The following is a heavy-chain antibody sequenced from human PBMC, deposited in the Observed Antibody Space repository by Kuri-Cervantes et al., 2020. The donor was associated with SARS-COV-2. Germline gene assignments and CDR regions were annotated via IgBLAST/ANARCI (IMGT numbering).Heavy chain of an antibody. CDR3: ARDAESSSWYPGAFDI. Sequence: SVKVSCKASGYTFTGYYMHWVRQAPGQGLEWMGRLNPNSGGTNYAQKFQGRVTMTRDRSISTAYMELSRLRSDDTALYYCARDAESSSWYPGAFDIWGQGTMVTVSS. J-gene: IGHJ3*02. CDR1: GYTFTGYY. V-gene: IGHV1-2*06. D-gene: IGHD6-13*01. CDR2: LNPNSGGT.